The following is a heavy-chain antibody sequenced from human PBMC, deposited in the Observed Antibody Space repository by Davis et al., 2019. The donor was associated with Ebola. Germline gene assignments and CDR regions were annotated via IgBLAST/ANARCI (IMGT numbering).Heavy chain of an antibody. Sequence: GESLKISCAASGFTFSSYGMHWVRQAPGKGLEWVAVISYDGSNKYYADSVKGRFTISRDNSKNTLYLQMNSLRAEDTAVYYCAKDGSHTAMANYYYMDVWGKGTTVTVSS. CDR2: ISYDGSNK. CDR1: GFTFSSYG. V-gene: IGHV3-30*18. CDR3: AKDGSHTAMANYYYMDV. J-gene: IGHJ6*03. D-gene: IGHD5-18*01.